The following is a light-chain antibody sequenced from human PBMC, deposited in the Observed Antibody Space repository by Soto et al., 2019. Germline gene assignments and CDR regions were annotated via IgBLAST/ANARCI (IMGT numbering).Light chain of an antibody. V-gene: IGKV3D-20*02. J-gene: IGKJ3*01. CDR2: GAS. Sequence: EMVLTQSPGTLSLSPGEGATLSCRASQSVSSNYLAWYQQKPGQAPRLVIYGASSRATGFPDRFSGSGSGTDLTLTISRLEPEDFAVYYCQQRADWPATFGPGTKVDIK. CDR3: QQRADWPAT. CDR1: QSVSSNY.